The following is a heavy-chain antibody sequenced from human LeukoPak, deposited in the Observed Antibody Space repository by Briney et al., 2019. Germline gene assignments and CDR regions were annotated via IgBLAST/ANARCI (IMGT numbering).Heavy chain of an antibody. CDR1: GGSISSGSYY. J-gene: IGHJ3*02. Sequence: PSQTLSLTCTVSGGSISSGSYYWSWIRQPAGKGLEWIGGIYTSGSTNYNPSLKSRVTISVDTSKNQFSLKLSSVTAADTAVYYCARGDYDAFDIWGQGTMVTVSS. CDR2: IYTSGST. CDR3: ARGDYDAFDI. D-gene: IGHD4-17*01. V-gene: IGHV4-61*02.